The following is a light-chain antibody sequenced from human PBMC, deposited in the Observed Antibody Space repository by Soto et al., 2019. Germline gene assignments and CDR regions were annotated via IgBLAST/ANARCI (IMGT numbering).Light chain of an antibody. CDR2: DAS. V-gene: IGKV3-15*01. CDR3: QQYNNWPPWT. J-gene: IGKJ1*01. Sequence: EIVMTQSPATLSLSPGESATISCRASQRISRKLAWYQQKPGQAPRLLIYDASTRATAIPARFSGSGSETEFTLTISSLQSEDSAAYYCQQYNNWPPWTFGQGTKVDIK. CDR1: QRISRK.